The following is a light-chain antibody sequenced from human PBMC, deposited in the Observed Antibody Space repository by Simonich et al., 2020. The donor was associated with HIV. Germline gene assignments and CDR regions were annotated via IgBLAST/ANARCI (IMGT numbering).Light chain of an antibody. CDR2: EGS. CDR3: CSYAGNNTWV. Sequence: QSALTQPASGSGSPGQSITISGTGTSSDVWNYNLISWYQQHPGKAPKLMIYEGSNRPSGVSNRFSGSKYGNTASLTISGLQAEDEADYYCCSYAGNNTWVFGGGTKLTVL. CDR1: SSDVWNYNL. J-gene: IGLJ3*02. V-gene: IGLV2-23*01.